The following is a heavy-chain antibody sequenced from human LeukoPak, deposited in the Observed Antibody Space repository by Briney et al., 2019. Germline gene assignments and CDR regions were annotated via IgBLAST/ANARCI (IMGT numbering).Heavy chain of an antibody. CDR3: ARGPYSYDSSGAFDI. CDR2: IYYTGST. D-gene: IGHD3-22*01. CDR1: GASISGSGYY. V-gene: IGHV4-39*07. Sequence: SQTLSLTCAVSGASISGSGYYLGWIRPPPGKGLEWIGNIYYTGSTYYNASLQSRVTISIDMSKNQFSLRLSPVTAADTAVYFCARGPYSYDSSGAFDIWGQGTMVTVSS. J-gene: IGHJ3*02.